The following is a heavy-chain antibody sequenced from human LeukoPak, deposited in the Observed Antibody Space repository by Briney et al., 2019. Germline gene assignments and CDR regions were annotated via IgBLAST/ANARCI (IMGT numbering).Heavy chain of an antibody. CDR2: INPKSGGT. V-gene: IGHV1-2*06. CDR1: GYTFTDSY. CDR3: VSDLREDSVARGY. Sequence: GASVKVSCKASGYTFTDSYIHWVRQAPGERLEWMGRINPKSGGTNYAGNSQGRVTLTRATYISTAYMEVTTLKSDDTAIYYCVSDLREDSVARGYWGQGTPVTVSS. J-gene: IGHJ4*02. D-gene: IGHD2-15*01.